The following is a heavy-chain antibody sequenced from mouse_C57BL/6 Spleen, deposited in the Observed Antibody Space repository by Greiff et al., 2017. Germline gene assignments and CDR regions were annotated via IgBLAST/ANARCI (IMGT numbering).Heavy chain of an antibody. CDR3: ARGGMVTTLDY. Sequence: VQLQQSGPELVKPGASVKISCKASGYSFTGYYMNWVKQSPEKSLEWIGEINPSTGGTTYNQKFKAKATLTVDKSSSTAYMQLKSLTSEDSAVYYCARGGMVTTLDYWGQGTTLTVSS. CDR1: GYSFTGYY. J-gene: IGHJ2*01. CDR2: INPSTGGT. V-gene: IGHV1-42*01. D-gene: IGHD2-2*01.